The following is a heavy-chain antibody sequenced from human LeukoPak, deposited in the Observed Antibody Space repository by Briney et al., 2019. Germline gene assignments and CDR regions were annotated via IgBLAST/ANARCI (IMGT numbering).Heavy chain of an antibody. CDR3: ARDYYDSSGYYPYYFDY. CDR1: GFAFSSYA. CDR2: ISGSGGST. V-gene: IGHV3-23*01. D-gene: IGHD3-22*01. Sequence: GGSLRLSCAASGFAFSSYAMSWVRQAPGKGLEWVSAISGSGGSTYYADSVKGRFTISRDNSKNTLYLQMTSLRAEDTAVYYCARDYYDSSGYYPYYFDYWGQGTLVTVSS. J-gene: IGHJ4*02.